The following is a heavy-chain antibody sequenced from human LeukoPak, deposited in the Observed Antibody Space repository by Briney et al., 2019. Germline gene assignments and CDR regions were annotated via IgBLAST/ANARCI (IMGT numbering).Heavy chain of an antibody. CDR1: GGSISSYY. Sequence: SETLSLTCTVSGGSISSYYWSWIRQPPGKGLEWIGYIYYSGSTNYNPSLKSRVTISVDTSKNQFSLKLSSVTAADTAVYYCARDSDLTDDFWSGYKYNWFDPWGQGTLVTVSS. CDR3: ARDSDLTDDFWSGYKYNWFDP. D-gene: IGHD3-3*01. V-gene: IGHV4-59*12. CDR2: IYYSGST. J-gene: IGHJ5*02.